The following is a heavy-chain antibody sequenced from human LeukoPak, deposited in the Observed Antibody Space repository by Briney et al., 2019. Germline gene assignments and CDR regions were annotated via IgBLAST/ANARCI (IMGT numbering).Heavy chain of an antibody. Sequence: GGFLTLSCAASGFTFSSYAISWVRPAPAKGLEWVSAISGCGGSTYYADSVKGRFTIFRDNSKNTLYLQMNSLRAEDTAVYYCASTPSGGADKLYWYFNLWGRVTLVTVAS. CDR3: ASTPSGGADKLYWYFNL. J-gene: IGHJ2*01. CDR1: GFTFSSYA. V-gene: IGHV3-23*01. D-gene: IGHD3-10*01. CDR2: ISGCGGST.